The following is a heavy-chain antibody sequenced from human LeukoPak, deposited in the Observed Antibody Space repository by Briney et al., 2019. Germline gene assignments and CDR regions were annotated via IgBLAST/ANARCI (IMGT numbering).Heavy chain of an antibody. CDR2: IYYSGST. Sequence: SQTLSLTCTVSGGSISSGDYYWSWIRQPPGKGLEWIGYIYYSGSTYYNPSLKSRVTISVDTPKNQFSLKLSSVTAADTAVYYCARDSQADYGDYDYYYYGMDVWGQGTTVTVSS. V-gene: IGHV4-30-4*01. CDR1: GGSISSGDYY. CDR3: ARDSQADYGDYDYYYYGMDV. J-gene: IGHJ6*02. D-gene: IGHD4-17*01.